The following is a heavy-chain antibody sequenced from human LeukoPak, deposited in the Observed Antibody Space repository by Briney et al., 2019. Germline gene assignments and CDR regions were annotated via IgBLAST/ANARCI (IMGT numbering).Heavy chain of an antibody. J-gene: IGHJ3*02. CDR1: GFTFSDYY. D-gene: IGHD3-22*01. CDR2: ISSSGSNT. V-gene: IGHV3-11*06. Sequence: SGGSLRLSCAASGFTFSDYYMSWIRQAPGKGLEWVSYISSSGSNTNYLDSVKGQFTISRDNAKNSLSLQMNSLRAEDTAVYYCARAAPYYYDSSGYSAFDSWGQGTMVTVSA. CDR3: ARAAPYYYDSSGYSAFDS.